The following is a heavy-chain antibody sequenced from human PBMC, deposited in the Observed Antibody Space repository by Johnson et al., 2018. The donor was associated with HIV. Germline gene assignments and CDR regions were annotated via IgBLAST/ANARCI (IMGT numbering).Heavy chain of an antibody. J-gene: IGHJ3*02. D-gene: IGHD2-2*01. CDR2: ISYDGSNK. CDR3: ARLYCSSTSCYEGGGDAFDI. V-gene: IGHV3-30-3*01. CDR1: GFTFSSYA. Sequence: QVQLVESGGGVVQPGRSLRLSCAASGFTFSSYAMHWVRQAPGKGLEWVAVISYDGSNKYYADSVKARFTISRDNSKNTLYLQMNSLRAEDTAVYYCARLYCSSTSCYEGGGDAFDIWGQGTMVTVSS.